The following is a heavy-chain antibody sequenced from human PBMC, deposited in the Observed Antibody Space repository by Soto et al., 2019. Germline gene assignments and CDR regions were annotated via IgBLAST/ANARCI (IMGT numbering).Heavy chain of an antibody. CDR1: GFTFSSYS. J-gene: IGHJ4*02. D-gene: IGHD3-16*01. CDR3: ARGREGKLHELFDY. Sequence: GGSLRLSCAASGFTFSSYSMNWVRQAPGKGLEWVSYISSSSSTIYYADSVKGRFTISRDNAKNSLYLQMNSLRDEDTAVYYCARGREGKLHELFDYWAREPWSPSPQ. CDR2: ISSSSSTI. V-gene: IGHV3-48*02.